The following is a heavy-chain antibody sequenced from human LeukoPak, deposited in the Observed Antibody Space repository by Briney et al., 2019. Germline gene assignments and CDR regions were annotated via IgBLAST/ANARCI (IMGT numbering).Heavy chain of an antibody. V-gene: IGHV1-18*01. D-gene: IGHD3-16*01. CDR3: AREGLGELTLDY. Sequence: ASVKVSCKASAYTFTSYDISWVRQAPGQGLEWMGWISTYNGDTNYAQKLQGRVTMTTDTSTNTAYMELRSLRSDDTAVYYCAREGLGELTLDYWGQGTLVTVSS. CDR1: AYTFTSYD. J-gene: IGHJ4*02. CDR2: ISTYNGDT.